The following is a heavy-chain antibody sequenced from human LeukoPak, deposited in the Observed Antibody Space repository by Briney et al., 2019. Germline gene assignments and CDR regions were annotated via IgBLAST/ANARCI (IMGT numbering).Heavy chain of an antibody. CDR3: AREGNRRAFDI. V-gene: IGHV3-7*01. CDR2: IKQDETEK. J-gene: IGHJ3*02. Sequence: HSGGSLRLSCAASGFTFSSYGMHWVRQAPGKGLEWVANIKQDETEKDYVDSVKGRFTISRDNAKNSLYLQMNSLRNEDTAVYYCAREGNRRAFDIWGQGTMVTASS. D-gene: IGHD1-14*01. CDR1: GFTFSSYG.